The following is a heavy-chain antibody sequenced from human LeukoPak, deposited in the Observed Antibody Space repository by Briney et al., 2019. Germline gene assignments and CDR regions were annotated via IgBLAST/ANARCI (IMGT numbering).Heavy chain of an antibody. V-gene: IGHV4-34*01. CDR3: ARINYDYVWGSYPLYYFDY. J-gene: IGHJ4*02. CDR2: INHSGST. CDR1: GGSFSGYY. Sequence: PSETLSLTCAVYGGSFSGYYWSWIRQPPGKGLEWIGEINHSGSTNYNPSLKGRVTISVDTSKNQFSLKLSSVTAADTAVYYCARINYDYVWGSYPLYYFDYWGQGTLVTVSS. D-gene: IGHD3-16*01.